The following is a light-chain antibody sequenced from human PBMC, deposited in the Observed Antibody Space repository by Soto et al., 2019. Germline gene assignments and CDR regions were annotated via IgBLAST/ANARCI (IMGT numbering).Light chain of an antibody. CDR3: HQYFNPRT. Sequence: DTQLTQSPSSLSASVGDRVTITCQASQHISDYLNWYQQKPGKAPKLLIYDASKLETGVPSRFSGSGSETDFTFTISSLQPEDSATYYCHQYFNPRTFGGGTKVDIK. CDR2: DAS. J-gene: IGKJ4*01. V-gene: IGKV1-33*01. CDR1: QHISDY.